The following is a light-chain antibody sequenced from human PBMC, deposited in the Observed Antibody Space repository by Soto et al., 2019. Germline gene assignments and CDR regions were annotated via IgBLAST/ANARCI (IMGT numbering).Light chain of an antibody. CDR1: QGINNY. V-gene: IGKV1-33*01. J-gene: IGKJ3*01. CDR2: DAS. Sequence: DIQLNQSPSSLSASVGDRVTITCQASQGINNYLNWYQQKSGKPPKLLIYDASNLEAGVPSRFRGSGSGTDFILSISSLQPDDGATYYCQQYESLPPRFGPGTTVEIK. CDR3: QQYESLPPR.